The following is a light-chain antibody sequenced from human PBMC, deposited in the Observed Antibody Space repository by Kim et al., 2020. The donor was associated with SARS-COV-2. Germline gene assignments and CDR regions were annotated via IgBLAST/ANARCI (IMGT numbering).Light chain of an antibody. CDR3: QQYSKWPET. CDR2: GAS. J-gene: IGKJ1*01. Sequence: EIVMTQSPATLSVSPGERATLSCRASQSVSSNLAWYQQKPGQAPRLLIYGASTRATDIPARFSGSGSGTEFTLTISSLQSEDFAVYYCQQYSKWPETFGQGTKVDIK. V-gene: IGKV3-15*01. CDR1: QSVSSN.